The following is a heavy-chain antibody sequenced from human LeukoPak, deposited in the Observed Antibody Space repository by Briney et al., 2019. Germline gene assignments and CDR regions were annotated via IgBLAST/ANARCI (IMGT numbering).Heavy chain of an antibody. CDR2: IHHSGST. V-gene: IGHV4-34*01. D-gene: IGHD1-26*01. CDR3: AVGATNTWFDP. J-gene: IGHJ5*02. Sequence: SETLSLTCAVYGGSLSGYYWSWIRQPPGKGLEWIGEIHHSGSTKYNPSLKSRVTISVDTSKNQFSLKLSSVTAADTAVYYCAVGATNTWFDPWGQGTLVTVSS. CDR1: GGSLSGYY.